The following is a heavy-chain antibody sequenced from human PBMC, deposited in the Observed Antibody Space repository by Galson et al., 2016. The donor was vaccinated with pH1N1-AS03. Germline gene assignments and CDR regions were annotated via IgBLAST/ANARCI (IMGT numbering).Heavy chain of an antibody. V-gene: IGHV5-51*01. CDR1: GYRFTSYW. D-gene: IGHD3-3*01. CDR3: AIRVDFWSGLPYYFDY. J-gene: IGHJ4*02. Sequence: QSGAEVTKPGESLKISCKGSGYRFTSYWIGWVRQMPGKGLEWMGVIYPGDSGTRYSPSFQGQVTISVDKSISTAYLQWSSLKASDTAMYYCAIRVDFWSGLPYYFDYWGQGTLVTVSS. CDR2: IYPGDSGT.